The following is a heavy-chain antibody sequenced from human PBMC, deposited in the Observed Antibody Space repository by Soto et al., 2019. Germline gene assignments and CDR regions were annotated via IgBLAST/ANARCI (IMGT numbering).Heavy chain of an antibody. Sequence: SQTLSLTCAITGDSVSSNSAGWSWVRQSPSRGLEWLGRTYYRSKWYYEYAVSVRRRITINPDTSKNQYSLQLNSVTPEDTAVYFCARGEQYSGRIFDYWGQGTLVTVSS. J-gene: IGHJ4*01. D-gene: IGHD1-26*01. CDR1: GDSVSSNSAG. CDR3: ARGEQYSGRIFDY. V-gene: IGHV6-1*01. CDR2: TYYRSKWYY.